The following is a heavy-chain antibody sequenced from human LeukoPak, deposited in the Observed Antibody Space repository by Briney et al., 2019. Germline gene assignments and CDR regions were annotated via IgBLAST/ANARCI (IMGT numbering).Heavy chain of an antibody. CDR2: INWKCCST. V-gene: IGHV3-20*01. J-gene: IGHJ5*02. Sequence: PGGSLRLSCAASVFTFHDYGMLWVRQPRGKGREWVAGINWKCCSTGYADSLKGRLTIPRHNAKNSLYLQMNSLRAEDPALFHCPGIAGDGKWFEPWGQGTLVTVSS. CDR3: PGIAGDGKWFEP. D-gene: IGHD6-19*01. CDR1: VFTFHDYG.